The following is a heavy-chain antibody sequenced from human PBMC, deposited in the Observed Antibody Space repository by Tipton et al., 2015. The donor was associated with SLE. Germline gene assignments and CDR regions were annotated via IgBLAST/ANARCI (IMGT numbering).Heavy chain of an antibody. V-gene: IGHV4-59*12. CDR3: ARVPGPSYHYYGMDV. CDR2: IYYSGST. Sequence: TLSLTCTVSGDSISASYWSWIRQPPGKGLEWIGYIYYSGSTNYNPSLKSRVTISVDTSKNQFSLKLSSVTAADTAVYYCARVPGPSYHYYGMDVWGQGTTVTVSS. J-gene: IGHJ6*02. CDR1: GDSISASY.